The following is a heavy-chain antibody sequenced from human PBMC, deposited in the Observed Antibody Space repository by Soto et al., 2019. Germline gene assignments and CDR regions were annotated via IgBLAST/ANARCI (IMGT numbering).Heavy chain of an antibody. CDR1: GFTFSDYA. J-gene: IGHJ6*03. CDR2: IRGSGGGT. V-gene: IGHV3-23*01. CDR3: AKALGYCSGTSCYGSNYYMDV. Sequence: EVQLLESGGGLVQPGGSLRLSCSASGFTFSDYAMSWVRQAPGKGLEWVSGIRGSGGGTYYAGSVKGRFTISRDNSKNTLSLQLNSLRAEDTAVYYCAKALGYCSGTSCYGSNYYMDVWGKGTTVTVSS. D-gene: IGHD2-2*01.